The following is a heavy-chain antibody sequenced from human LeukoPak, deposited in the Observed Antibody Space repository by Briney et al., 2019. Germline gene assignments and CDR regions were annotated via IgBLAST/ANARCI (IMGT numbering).Heavy chain of an antibody. V-gene: IGHV1-2*02. CDR3: AREALYCSGGSCYLYFDY. J-gene: IGHJ4*02. CDR1: GYTFTGYY. D-gene: IGHD2-15*01. Sequence: GASVKVSCKASGYTFTGYYMHWVRQAPGQGLEWMGWINPKRGGTNYAQKFQGGVTMTRDTSITTAYMELSSLRSDDTAVYYCAREALYCSGGSCYLYFDYWGQGTLVTVSS. CDR2: INPKRGGT.